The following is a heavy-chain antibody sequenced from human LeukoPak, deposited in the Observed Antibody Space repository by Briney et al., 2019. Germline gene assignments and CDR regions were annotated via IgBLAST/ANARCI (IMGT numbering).Heavy chain of an antibody. CDR2: IRSKAYGGTT. CDR3: TRAGPSYSSGWYRGYYYYYMDV. CDR1: GFTFGDYA. J-gene: IGHJ6*03. Sequence: GGSLRLSYTASGFTFGDYAMSWVRQAPGKGLEWVGFIRSKAYGGTTEYAASVKARFTISRDDSKSIAYLQMNSLKTEDTAVYYCTRAGPSYSSGWYRGYYYYYMDVWGKGTTVTISS. V-gene: IGHV3-49*04. D-gene: IGHD6-19*01.